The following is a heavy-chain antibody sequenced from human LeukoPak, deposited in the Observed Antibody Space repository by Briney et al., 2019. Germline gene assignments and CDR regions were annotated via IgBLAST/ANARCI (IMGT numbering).Heavy chain of an antibody. D-gene: IGHD6-19*01. CDR2: ISAYNGNT. Sequence: ASVKVSCKASGYTFTSSGISWVRQAPGQGLEWMGWISAYNGNTNYAQKLQGRVTMTTDTSTSTAYMELRSLRSDDTAVYYCARDAGGWYSYYYYYGMDVWGQGTTVTVSS. V-gene: IGHV1-18*01. J-gene: IGHJ6*02. CDR1: GYTFTSSG. CDR3: ARDAGGWYSYYYYYGMDV.